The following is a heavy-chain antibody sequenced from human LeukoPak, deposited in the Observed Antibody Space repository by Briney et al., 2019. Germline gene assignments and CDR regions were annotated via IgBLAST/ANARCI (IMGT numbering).Heavy chain of an antibody. V-gene: IGHV1-8*01. CDR1: GYTFTSYD. CDR2: MNPNSGNT. J-gene: IGHJ5*02. D-gene: IGHD4-17*01. CDR3: ARGEHDYGDYVAANWFNP. Sequence: ASVKVSRKASGYTFTSYDINWVRQATGQGLEWMGWMNPNSGNTGYAQKFQGRVTMTRNTSISTAYMELSSLRSEDTAVYYCARGEHDYGDYVAANWFNPWGQGTLVTVSS.